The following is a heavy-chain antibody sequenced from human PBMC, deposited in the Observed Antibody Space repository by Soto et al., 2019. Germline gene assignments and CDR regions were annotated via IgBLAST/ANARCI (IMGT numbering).Heavy chain of an antibody. J-gene: IGHJ6*03. V-gene: IGHV1-69*02. CDR2: IIPILGIA. Sequence: QVQLVQSGAEVKKPGSSVKVSCKASGGTFSSYTISWVRQAPGQGLEWMGRIIPILGIANYAQKFQGRVTITADKSTSTAYMELSSLGSEDTAVYYCALWVGPKRDYYYYYYMDVWGKGTTVTVSS. CDR1: GGTFSSYT. CDR3: ALWVGPKRDYYYYYYMDV. D-gene: IGHD2-15*01.